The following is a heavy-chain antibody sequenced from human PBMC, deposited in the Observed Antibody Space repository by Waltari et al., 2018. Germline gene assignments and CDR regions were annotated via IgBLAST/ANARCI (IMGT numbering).Heavy chain of an antibody. J-gene: IGHJ6*03. CDR1: GGTFSSYA. D-gene: IGHD2-2*01. Sequence: QVQLVQSGAEVKKPGSSVKVSCKASGGTFSSYAISWVRQAPGQGLEWMGGIIPVFGTENYAQKYQGRVTITADESTSTAYMELSSLGSEDTAVYYCARASTSCSKCYYYYYMDVWGKGTTVTVSS. V-gene: IGHV1-69*12. CDR3: ARASTSCSKCYYYYYMDV. CDR2: IIPVFGTE.